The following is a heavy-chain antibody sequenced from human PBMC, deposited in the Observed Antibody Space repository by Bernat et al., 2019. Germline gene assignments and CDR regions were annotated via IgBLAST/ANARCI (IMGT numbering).Heavy chain of an antibody. V-gene: IGHV3-23*01. CDR1: GFTFSSYA. CDR2: ISGSGGAT. CDR3: AKELSTESQRYFEY. Sequence: EVQLLESGGGLVQPGGSLRLSCAASGFTFSSYAMRWVRQAPGKGLEWVSGISGSGGATYYADSVKGRFTISRDNSKNTLYLQMNSRRAEDTAVYYCAKELSTESQRYFEYWGQGTLVIVSS. J-gene: IGHJ4*02. D-gene: IGHD1-1*01.